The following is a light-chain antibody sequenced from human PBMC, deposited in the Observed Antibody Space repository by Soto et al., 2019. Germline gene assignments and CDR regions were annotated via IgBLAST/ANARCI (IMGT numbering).Light chain of an antibody. Sequence: EIVLTQSPVTLSVSPGERVTLSCSASQLLSSNLAWYQQRPGQAPRLLIYGASIRATDIPARFIGSGSGTEFTLTISSLQSEDFAVYYCQQYINWPRTFGQGTKVDIK. J-gene: IGKJ1*01. CDR2: GAS. CDR1: QLLSSN. CDR3: QQYINWPRT. V-gene: IGKV3-15*01.